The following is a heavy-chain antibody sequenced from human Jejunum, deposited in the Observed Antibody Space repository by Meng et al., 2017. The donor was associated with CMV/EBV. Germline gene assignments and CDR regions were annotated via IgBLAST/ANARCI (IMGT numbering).Heavy chain of an antibody. J-gene: IGHJ4*03. CDR2: ISSSSSTI. CDR3: ATTGPSRRYSGSYYYDY. D-gene: IGHD1-26*01. V-gene: IGHV3-48*04. CDR1: FSSYS. Sequence: FSSYSMNWVRQAPGKGLEWVSYISSSSSTIYYADSVKGRFTISRDNAKNSLYLQMNSLRAEDTAVYYCATTGPSRRYSGSYYYDYWGQGTMVTVSS.